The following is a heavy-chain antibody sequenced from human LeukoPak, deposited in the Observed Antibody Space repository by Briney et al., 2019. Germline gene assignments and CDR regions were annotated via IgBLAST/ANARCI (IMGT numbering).Heavy chain of an antibody. D-gene: IGHD6-19*01. V-gene: IGHV3-48*01. CDR3: ARDLLRAVAGPDSGYGMDV. Sequence: GGSLRLSCAASGFAFSNSTMNGVRQAPGKGLEWVSYISSNGTVTYSAESVKGRFTISRDNAKNSLYLQMNSLRAEDTAVYYCARDLLRAVAGPDSGYGMDVWGQGTTVTVSS. J-gene: IGHJ6*02. CDR2: ISSNGTVT. CDR1: GFAFSNST.